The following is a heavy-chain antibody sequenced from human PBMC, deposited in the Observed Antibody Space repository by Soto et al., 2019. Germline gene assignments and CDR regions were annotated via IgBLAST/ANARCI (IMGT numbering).Heavy chain of an antibody. V-gene: IGHV3-23*01. CDR3: AKHSDILTGHELDY. CDR1: GFTFSSYA. J-gene: IGHJ4*02. Sequence: SGGSLRLSCAASGFTFSSYAMSWVRQAPGKGLEWVSAISGSGGSTYYADSVKGRFTISRDNSKNTLYLQMNSLRAEGTAVYYCAKHSDILTGHELDYWGQGTLVTVSS. D-gene: IGHD3-9*01. CDR2: ISGSGGST.